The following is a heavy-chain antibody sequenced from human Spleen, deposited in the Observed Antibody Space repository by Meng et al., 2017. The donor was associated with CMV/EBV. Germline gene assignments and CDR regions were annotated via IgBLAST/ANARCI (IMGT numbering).Heavy chain of an antibody. CDR1: GFTFNNYW. Sequence: GESLKISCAASGFTFNNYWMHWVRQAPGKGLVWVARINSDGSSTSYADSVKGRFTISRDNAKNTLYLQMNSLRAEDTAVYYCAREDIVVVPAAYTNWFDPWGQGTLVTVSS. CDR3: AREDIVVVPAAYTNWFDP. V-gene: IGHV3-74*01. CDR2: INSDGSST. J-gene: IGHJ5*02. D-gene: IGHD2-2*01.